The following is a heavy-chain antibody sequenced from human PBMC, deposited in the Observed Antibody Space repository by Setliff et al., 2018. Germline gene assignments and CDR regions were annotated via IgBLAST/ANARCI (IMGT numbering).Heavy chain of an antibody. Sequence: SVKVSCKASGATFSSYGISWVRQAPGQGLEWMGGTIPMFGTTEYAQKFQGRLTIITDESTNTAFMQLSSLRSDDTAVYYCVREGVDRRSSTDYRDYMYVWGKGTTVTVSS. V-gene: IGHV1-69*05. CDR3: VREGVDRRSSTDYRDYMYV. D-gene: IGHD6-6*01. CDR1: GATFSSYG. CDR2: TIPMFGTT. J-gene: IGHJ6*03.